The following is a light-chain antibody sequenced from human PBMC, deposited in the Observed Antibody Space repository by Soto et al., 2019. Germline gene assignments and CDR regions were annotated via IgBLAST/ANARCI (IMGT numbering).Light chain of an antibody. CDR1: SSDVGTYHR. CDR2: DVI. CDR3: SSYISSSTYVV. V-gene: IGLV2-18*02. J-gene: IGLJ2*01. Sequence: QSALTQPPSVSGSPGQSVTISCTGTSSDVGTYHRVSWYQQPPGTAPKLIIYDVINRPSGVPGRFSGSKSGNTASLTISGLQAEDEADYFCSSYISSSTYVVFGGGTKLTVL.